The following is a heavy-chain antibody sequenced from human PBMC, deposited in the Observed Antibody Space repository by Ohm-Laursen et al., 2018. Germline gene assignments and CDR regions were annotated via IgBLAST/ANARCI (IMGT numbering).Heavy chain of an antibody. J-gene: IGHJ3*01. CDR3: ARATKGAFDF. V-gene: IGHV3-7*01. CDR2: IELGGSET. Sequence: SLRLSCSASGFSFSADWMTWARQAPGKGLEWVATIELGGSETYYVDSVKGRFSISRDDARNSLYLQLNTLRAEDTAVYYCARATKGAFDFWGQGTMVTVSS. CDR1: GFSFSADW.